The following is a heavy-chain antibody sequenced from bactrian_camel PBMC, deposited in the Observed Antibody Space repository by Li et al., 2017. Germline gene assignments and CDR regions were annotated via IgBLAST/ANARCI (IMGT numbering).Heavy chain of an antibody. J-gene: IGHJ4*01. CDR1: GTPSPGYC. CDR2: FHSQGRTR. Sequence: QVQLVESGGGSVQAGGSLRLSCAISGTPSPGYCVGWFRQAPGQGREGIAGFHSQGRTRYTDAVKGRFTISRDNAKNMLYLQMNSLKPEDTAIYYCAAAKGLPDLLRGGYLSARSYNYWGRGTQVTVS. D-gene: IGHD3*01. V-gene: IGHV3S6*01. CDR3: AAAKGLPDLLRGGYLSARSYNY.